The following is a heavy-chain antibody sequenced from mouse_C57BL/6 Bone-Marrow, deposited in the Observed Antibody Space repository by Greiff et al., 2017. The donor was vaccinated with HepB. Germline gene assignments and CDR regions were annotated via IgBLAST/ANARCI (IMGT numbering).Heavy chain of an antibody. CDR3: ARAELGFDY. Sequence: QVHVKQPGAELVKPGASVKLSCKASGYSFTSYWMHWVKQRPGQGLEWIGMIHPNSGSTNYNEKFKSKATLTVGKSSSTAYMQLSSLTSEDSAVYDCARAELGFDYWGQGTTLTVSS. D-gene: IGHD3-1*01. CDR1: GYSFTSYW. V-gene: IGHV1-64*01. J-gene: IGHJ2*01. CDR2: IHPNSGST.